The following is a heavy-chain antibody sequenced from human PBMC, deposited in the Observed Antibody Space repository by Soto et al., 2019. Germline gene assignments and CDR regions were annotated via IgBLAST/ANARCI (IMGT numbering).Heavy chain of an antibody. Sequence: GASVKVSCKASGYTFTSYYMHWVRQAPGQGLEWMGIINPSGGSTSYAQKFQGRVTMTRDTSTSTVYMELSSLRSEDTAVYYCARDRSHNGNNNPGLAPWGQGTLVPVSS. V-gene: IGHV1-46*03. CDR2: INPSGGST. CDR3: ARDRSHNGNNNPGLAP. CDR1: GYTFTSYY. J-gene: IGHJ5*02. D-gene: IGHD1-1*01.